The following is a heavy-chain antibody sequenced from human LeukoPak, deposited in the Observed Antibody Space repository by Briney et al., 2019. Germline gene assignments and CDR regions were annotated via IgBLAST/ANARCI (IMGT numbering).Heavy chain of an antibody. J-gene: IGHJ6*02. CDR1: GYTFTSYG. V-gene: IGHV1-18*01. Sequence: ASVKVSCKASGYTFTSYGISWVRQAPGQGLEWMGWISAYNGNTNYAQKLQGRVTMTTDTSTSTAYMELRSLRSDDTAVYYCARDMATCSSGWYSYNYYYYGMDVWGQGTTVTVSS. CDR2: ISAYNGNT. CDR3: ARDMATCSSGWYSYNYYYYGMDV. D-gene: IGHD6-19*01.